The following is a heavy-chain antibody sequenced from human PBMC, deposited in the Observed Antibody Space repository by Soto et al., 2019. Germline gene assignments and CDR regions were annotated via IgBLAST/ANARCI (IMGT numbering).Heavy chain of an antibody. J-gene: IGHJ6*02. CDR2: IDPSDSYT. CDR3: ARLTPSYXXDV. Sequence: GESLKISCKVSGYSFTSYWINWVRQMPGKGLEWMGKIDPSDSYTNYSPSFQGHVTISADKSISTAYLQWSSLKASDTAMYYCARLTPSYXXDVXGQGTTVTVSS. D-gene: IGHD7-27*01. V-gene: IGHV5-10-1*01. CDR1: GYSFTSYW.